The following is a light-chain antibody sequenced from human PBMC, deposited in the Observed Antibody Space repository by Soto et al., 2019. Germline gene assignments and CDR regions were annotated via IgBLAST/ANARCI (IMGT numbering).Light chain of an antibody. Sequence: DIQMTQSPSSLSAYVGDRVTITCQASQDISNFLNWYQQKPGKPPKLLIYEASNLETGVPSRFSGSGSGTDFKLAISRLQPEYLSTYYCQQFDNLPFTFGLGPKLELK. V-gene: IGKV1-33*01. CDR3: QQFDNLPFT. CDR2: EAS. J-gene: IGKJ2*01. CDR1: QDISNF.